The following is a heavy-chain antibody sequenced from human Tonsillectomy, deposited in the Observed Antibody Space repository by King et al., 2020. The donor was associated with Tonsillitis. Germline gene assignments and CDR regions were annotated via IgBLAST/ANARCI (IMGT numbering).Heavy chain of an antibody. D-gene: IGHD3-10*01. V-gene: IGHV2-5*02. J-gene: IGHJ4*02. CDR1: GFSVISSGVG. Sequence: TLQESGPTLVKATQTLTLTCTFSGFSVISSGVGVGWIRQPPGKALEWLALIYWDDDKRYSPSLKSRLTITKDTSKNQVVLTMTNMDPVDTATYYCAHRPFDGDVFDYWGQGTLVTVSS. CDR2: IYWDDDK. CDR3: AHRPFDGDVFDY.